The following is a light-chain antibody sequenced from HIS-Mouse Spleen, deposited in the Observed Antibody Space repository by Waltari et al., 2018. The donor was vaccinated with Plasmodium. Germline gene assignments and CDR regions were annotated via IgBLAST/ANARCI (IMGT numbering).Light chain of an antibody. CDR3: QSADSSGTYRV. Sequence: SYELTQPPSVSVSPGQTARITCSGDALPQQYAYWYQQKPGQAPVLALYKDSERPSGIAERFSGSSSGNQVTLTTSGVQAEDEADYFCQSADSSGTYRVFGGGTKLTVL. CDR1: ALPQQY. V-gene: IGLV3-25*03. J-gene: IGLJ2*01. CDR2: KDS.